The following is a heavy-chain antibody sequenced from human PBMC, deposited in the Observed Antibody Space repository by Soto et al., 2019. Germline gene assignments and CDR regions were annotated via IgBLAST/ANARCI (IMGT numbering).Heavy chain of an antibody. CDR3: ARIRRGLRFLEWLSDFDY. CDR1: GFTFSSYA. CDR2: IFSNDEK. Sequence: LRLSCAASGFTFSSYAMSWVRQAPGKGLEWLAHIFSNDEKSYSTSLKSRLTISKDTSKSQVVLTMTNMDPVDTATYYCARIRRGLRFLEWLSDFDYWGQGTLVTVS. J-gene: IGHJ4*02. V-gene: IGHV2-26*01. D-gene: IGHD3-3*01.